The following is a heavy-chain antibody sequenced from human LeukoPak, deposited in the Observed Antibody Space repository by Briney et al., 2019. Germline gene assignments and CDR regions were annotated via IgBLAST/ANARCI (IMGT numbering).Heavy chain of an antibody. D-gene: IGHD6-19*01. Sequence: PTGTLSLTCAVSGGSISSSNWWSWVCQPPGKGLEWIGEIYHSGSTNYNPSLKSRVTISVDKSKNQFSLKLSSVTAADTAVYYCAAVTDSSGWSNFDYWGQGTLVTVSS. V-gene: IGHV4-4*02. J-gene: IGHJ4*02. CDR2: IYHSGST. CDR1: GGSISSSNW. CDR3: AAVTDSSGWSNFDY.